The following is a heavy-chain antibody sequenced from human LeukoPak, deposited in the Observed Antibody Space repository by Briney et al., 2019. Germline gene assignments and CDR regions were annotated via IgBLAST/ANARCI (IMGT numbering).Heavy chain of an antibody. Sequence: GGSLSCYCAASGFTFNSYAMNRVRQAPGQGLEWVSTLSDGGGSTPYADSVNGRFTISRDNSKNMVYMQMNSLRVEDTAVYYCAKDGLSGSGSYSWGKMDVWGKGTTVTVSS. CDR3: AKDGLSGSGSYSWGKMDV. CDR1: GFTFNSYA. CDR2: LSDGGGST. J-gene: IGHJ6*04. V-gene: IGHV3-23*01. D-gene: IGHD3-10*01.